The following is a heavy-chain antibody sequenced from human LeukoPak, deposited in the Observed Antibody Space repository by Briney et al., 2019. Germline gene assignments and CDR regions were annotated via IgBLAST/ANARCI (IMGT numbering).Heavy chain of an antibody. CDR2: IYYSGST. J-gene: IGHJ4*02. CDR1: GGSISSYY. D-gene: IGHD5-18*01. V-gene: IGHV4-59*08. CDR3: ARGYSYGYSLY. Sequence: SETLSLTCTVSGGSISSYYWSWIRQPPGKGLEWIGYIYYSGSTNYNPSLKSRVTISVDTPKNQFSLKLSSVTAADTAVYYCARGYSYGYSLYWGQGTLVTVSS.